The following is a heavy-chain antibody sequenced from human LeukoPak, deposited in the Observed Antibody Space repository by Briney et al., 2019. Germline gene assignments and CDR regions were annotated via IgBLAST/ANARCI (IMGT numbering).Heavy chain of an antibody. CDR2: RHYTGST. Sequence: SETLSLTCTVSGDSISRFYWNWIRQSPEKGLEWIGYRHYTGSTNYNPSLKSRVSITVDTSKNEFSLKLSSVTAADTAVYYCARHKYYDSGSYLGAYDAFDFWGQGTMVTVSS. V-gene: IGHV4-59*08. D-gene: IGHD3-10*01. CDR1: GDSISRFY. J-gene: IGHJ3*01. CDR3: ARHKYYDSGSYLGAYDAFDF.